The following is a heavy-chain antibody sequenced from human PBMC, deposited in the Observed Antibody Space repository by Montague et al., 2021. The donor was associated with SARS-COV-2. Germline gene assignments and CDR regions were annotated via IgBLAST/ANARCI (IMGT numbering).Heavy chain of an antibody. V-gene: IGHV4-39*01. D-gene: IGHD2-2*01. CDR2: IHHSGTT. CDR1: GGSASGTSYY. Sequence: SETRSLTCTVSGGSASGTSYYWAWIRQPPGKGLEWIVNIHHSGTTFYNLSLKSRVTISVDTSKNEVSLKLNSVTAADTAVYYCARQGGPAGKHWSDPWGQGTLVTVSS. CDR3: ARQGGPAGKHWSDP. J-gene: IGHJ5*02.